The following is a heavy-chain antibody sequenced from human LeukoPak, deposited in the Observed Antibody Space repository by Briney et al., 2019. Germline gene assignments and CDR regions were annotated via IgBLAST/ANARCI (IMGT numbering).Heavy chain of an antibody. V-gene: IGHV4-59*01. D-gene: IGHD3-22*01. CDR1: GGSISSYY. Sequence: SETLSLTCTVSGGSISSYYWSWIRQPPGKGLEWIGYIYYSGGTNYNPSLKSRVTISVDTSKNQFSLKLSSVTAADTAVYYCARESNGYYYGAFDIWGQGTMVTVSS. CDR2: IYYSGGT. J-gene: IGHJ3*02. CDR3: ARESNGYYYGAFDI.